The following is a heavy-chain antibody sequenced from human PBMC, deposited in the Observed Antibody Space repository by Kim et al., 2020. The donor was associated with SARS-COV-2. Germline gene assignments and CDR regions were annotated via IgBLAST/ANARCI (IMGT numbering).Heavy chain of an antibody. V-gene: IGHV1-69*01. CDR3: ARGGWLQSTPHYFQH. Sequence: REFQGRVTMTADEATSTAYMELSSLRSEDTAVYYCARGGWLQSTPHYFQHWGQGTLVTVSS. J-gene: IGHJ1*01. D-gene: IGHD5-12*01.